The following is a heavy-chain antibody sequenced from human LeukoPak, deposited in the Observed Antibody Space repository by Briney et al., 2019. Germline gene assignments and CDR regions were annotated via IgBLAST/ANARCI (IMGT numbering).Heavy chain of an antibody. Sequence: GGSLRLSCAASGFTFSSYEMNWVRQAPGKGLEWVSYISSSGSTIYYADSVKGRFTISRDNAKNSLYLQMNSLRAEDTAVYYCARDGSYYDSSGYQIHFDYWGQGTLVTVSS. CDR2: ISSSGSTI. J-gene: IGHJ4*02. CDR3: ARDGSYYDSSGYQIHFDY. V-gene: IGHV3-48*03. D-gene: IGHD3-22*01. CDR1: GFTFSSYE.